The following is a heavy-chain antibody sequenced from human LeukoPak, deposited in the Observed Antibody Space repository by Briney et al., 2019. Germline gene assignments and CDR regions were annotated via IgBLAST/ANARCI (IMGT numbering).Heavy chain of an antibody. J-gene: IGHJ4*02. CDR1: GFTFSNYG. Sequence: GSLRLSCAASGFTFSNYGMSWVRQAPGKGLEWVAGVSGSGGSTNYSDSVKGRFTISRDNPKNTLYLQMTSLRAEDTAVYFCAKRGVVIRVILVGFHKEAYYFDSWGQGALVTVSS. CDR3: AKRGVVIRVILVGFHKEAYYFDS. CDR2: VSGSGGST. V-gene: IGHV3-23*01. D-gene: IGHD3-22*01.